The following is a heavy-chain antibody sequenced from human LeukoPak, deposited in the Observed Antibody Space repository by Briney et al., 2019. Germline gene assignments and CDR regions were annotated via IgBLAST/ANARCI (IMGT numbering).Heavy chain of an antibody. V-gene: IGHV3-7*01. CDR1: GLTFSNYG. CDR2: IKQDGSEK. J-gene: IGHJ4*02. CDR3: ARDALYGSGSSPSDY. Sequence: GGSLRLSCAASGLTFSNYGMHWVRQAPGKGLEWVANIKQDGSEKYYVDSVKGRFTISRDNAKNSLYLQMNSLRAEDTAAYYCARDALYGSGSSPSDYWGQGTLVTVSS. D-gene: IGHD3-10*01.